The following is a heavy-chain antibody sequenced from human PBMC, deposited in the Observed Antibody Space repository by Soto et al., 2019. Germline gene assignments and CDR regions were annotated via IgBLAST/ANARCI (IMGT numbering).Heavy chain of an antibody. J-gene: IGHJ5*02. Sequence: SETLSLTCTVSGGSISSGDYYWSWIRQPPGKGLEWIGYIYYSGSTYYNPSLKSRVTISVDTSKNQFSLKLSSVTAADTAVYYCAREGGGHNWSDPWGQGTLVTVSS. CDR3: AREGGGHNWSDP. CDR1: GGSISSGDYY. CDR2: IYYSGST. V-gene: IGHV4-30-4*01.